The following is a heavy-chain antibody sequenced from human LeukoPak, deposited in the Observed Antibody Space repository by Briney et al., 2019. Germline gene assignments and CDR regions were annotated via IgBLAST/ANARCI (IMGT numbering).Heavy chain of an antibody. V-gene: IGHV3-66*01. CDR2: IYTGGTT. Sequence: GGSLRLSCVASGFIISGNYMSWVRQAPGKGLEWVSVIYTGGTTAYTDSVKGRFTISRDTSKNTLYLQMNSLTAEDTAVYYCARGHGQWGQGTLVTVSS. CDR1: GFIISGNY. CDR3: ARGHGQ. J-gene: IGHJ4*02.